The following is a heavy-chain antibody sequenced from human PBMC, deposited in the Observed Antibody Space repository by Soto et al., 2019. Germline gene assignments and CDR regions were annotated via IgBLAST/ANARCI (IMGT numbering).Heavy chain of an antibody. CDR2: IYYSGST. D-gene: IGHD2-2*01. CDR1: GGSISSYY. J-gene: IGHJ4*02. CDR3: ARVGTKPEHHLDY. Sequence: QVQLQESGPGLVKPSETLSLTCTVSGGSISSYYWSWIRQPPGKGLEWIGYIYYSGSTNYNPPLRSRVTISVDTSKNQFFLKRSAVTAADTAGYYCARVGTKPEHHLDYWGQGTLVTVSS. V-gene: IGHV4-59*01.